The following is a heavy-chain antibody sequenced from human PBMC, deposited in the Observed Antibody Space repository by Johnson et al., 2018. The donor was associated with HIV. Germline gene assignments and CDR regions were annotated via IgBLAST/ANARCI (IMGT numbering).Heavy chain of an antibody. CDR1: GFNFEKSA. J-gene: IGHJ3*01. CDR3: AKDFVPGGSVFGRNLDS. Sequence: VQLVESGGNLVQPGRSLRLSCAASGFNFEKSAMHWVRQAPGKGLEWVSGISWNSENVGFADSVPGRFSISRDNAENSVYLQMDCRRTEDTALYFCAKDFVPGGSVFGRNLDSWGQGTMVTVSS. V-gene: IGHV3-9*01. CDR2: ISWNSENV. D-gene: IGHD3-16*01.